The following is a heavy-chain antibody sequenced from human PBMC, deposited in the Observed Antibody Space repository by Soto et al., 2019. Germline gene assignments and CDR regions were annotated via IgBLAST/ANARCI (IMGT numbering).Heavy chain of an antibody. Sequence: GGSLRLSCGASGFTFSLYGMHWVRQAPGKGLEWVAVISDEGDDDYYADSVKGRFTISRDNANNSLYLQMNNLRPEDTAVYYCGSTYYNPSLESRVTISVDTSRNQFSLKLSSVTAADTAVYYCAREAPLVVVAATPATNSYYYYGMDVWGQGTTVTVSS. V-gene: IGHV3-30*03. CDR1: GFTFSLYG. CDR3: GSTYYNPSLESRVTISVDTSRNQFSLKLSSVTAADTAVYYCAREAPLVVVAATPATNSYYYYGMDV. CDR2: ISDEGDDD. D-gene: IGHD2-21*02. J-gene: IGHJ6*02.